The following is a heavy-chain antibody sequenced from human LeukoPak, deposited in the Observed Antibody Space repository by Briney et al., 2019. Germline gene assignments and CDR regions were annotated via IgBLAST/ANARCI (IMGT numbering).Heavy chain of an antibody. D-gene: IGHD4-17*01. CDR3: ALPPQGGDYNY. V-gene: IGHV3-74*01. CDR1: GLTFSTYW. Sequence: GGSLRLSCAASGLTFSTYWMHWVRQAPGKGLEWVSRINSDGSSTRYADSVKGRSTISRDNAKNTLYLQMHGLRAEDTAVYCCALPPQGGDYNYWGQGALVTVSS. CDR2: INSDGSST. J-gene: IGHJ4*02.